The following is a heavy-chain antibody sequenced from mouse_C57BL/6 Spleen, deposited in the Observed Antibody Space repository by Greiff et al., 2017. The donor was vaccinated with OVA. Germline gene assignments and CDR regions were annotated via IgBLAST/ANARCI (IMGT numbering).Heavy chain of an antibody. CDR1: GFTFSDYG. CDR2: ISSGSSTI. V-gene: IGHV5-17*01. J-gene: IGHJ1*03. Sequence: EVKLEESGGGLVKPGGSLKLSCAASGFTFSDYGMHWVRQAPEKGLEWVAYISSGSSTIYYADTVKGRFTISRDNAKNTLFLQMTSLRSEDTAMYYCARKTGYALYWYFDVWGTGTTVTVSS. D-gene: IGHD6-5*01. CDR3: ARKTGYALYWYFDV.